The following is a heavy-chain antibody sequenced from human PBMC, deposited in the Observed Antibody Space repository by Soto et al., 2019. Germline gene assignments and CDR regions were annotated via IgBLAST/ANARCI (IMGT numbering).Heavy chain of an antibody. D-gene: IGHD3-3*01. CDR1: GYTFTSYD. V-gene: IGHV1-8*01. Sequence: ASVKVFCKASGYTFTSYDINWVRQATGQGLEWMGWMNPNSGNTGYAQKFQGRVTMTRNTSISTAYMELSSLRSEDTAVYYCARGLGDFGVVPVWGQGTTVTVSS. J-gene: IGHJ6*02. CDR2: MNPNSGNT. CDR3: ARGLGDFGVVPV.